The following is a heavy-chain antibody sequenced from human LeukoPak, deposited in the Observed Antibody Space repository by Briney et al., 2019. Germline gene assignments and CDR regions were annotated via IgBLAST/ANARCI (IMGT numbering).Heavy chain of an antibody. Sequence: PSETLSLTCPVSGGSISSYYWSSIRQPPGKGREWIGYIYYSGSTNYNASLKSRVTISVDTSKNQFSLKLSSVTAADTAVYYCARHSGGRDSSGEYWYFDLWGRGTLVTVSS. J-gene: IGHJ2*01. CDR2: IYYSGST. CDR1: GGSISSYY. D-gene: IGHD3-22*01. CDR3: ARHSGGRDSSGEYWYFDL. V-gene: IGHV4-59*08.